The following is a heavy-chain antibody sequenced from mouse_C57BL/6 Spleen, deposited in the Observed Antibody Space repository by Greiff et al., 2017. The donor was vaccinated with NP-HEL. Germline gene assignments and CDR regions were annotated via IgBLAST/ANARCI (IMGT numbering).Heavy chain of an antibody. Sequence: QVQLQQPGAELVRPGTSVKLSCKASGYTFTSYWMHWVKQRPGQGLEWIGVIDPSDSYTNYNQKFKGKATLTVDTSSSTAYMQLSSLTSEDSAVYYCARGSIYDGYYVRYFDVWGTGTTVTVSS. V-gene: IGHV1-59*01. D-gene: IGHD2-3*01. J-gene: IGHJ1*03. CDR3: ARGSIYDGYYVRYFDV. CDR1: GYTFTSYW. CDR2: IDPSDSYT.